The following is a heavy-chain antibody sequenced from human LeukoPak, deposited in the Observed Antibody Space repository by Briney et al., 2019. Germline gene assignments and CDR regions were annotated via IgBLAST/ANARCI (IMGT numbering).Heavy chain of an antibody. CDR3: AGIYYGSGSFDY. V-gene: IGHV3-11*06. CDR1: GFTFSDYY. J-gene: IGHJ4*02. CDR2: ISSSSSYT. Sequence: KPGGSLRLSCAASGFTFSDYYMSWIRQAPGKGLEWVSYISSSSSYTNYADSVKGRFTISRDNAKNSLYLQMNSLRAEDTAVYYCAGIYYGSGSFDYWGQGTLVTVSS. D-gene: IGHD3-10*01.